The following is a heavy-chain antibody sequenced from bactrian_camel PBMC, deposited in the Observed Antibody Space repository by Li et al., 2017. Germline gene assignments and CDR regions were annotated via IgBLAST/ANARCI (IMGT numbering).Heavy chain of an antibody. CDR1: GATDGVTC. Sequence: HVQLVESGGGSVQAGGSLRLSCAASGATDGVTCTGWFRQAPGKEREGVASFGSDGTTVYADFVKGRFIISKDSAKNTLYLQMNSLKPDGTAMYFCAAGEATWEGYPPLSSDNFAYWGQGTQVTVS. D-gene: IGHD5*01. V-gene: IGHV3S55*01. CDR3: AAGEATWEGYPPLSSDNFAY. J-gene: IGHJ6*01. CDR2: FGSDGTT.